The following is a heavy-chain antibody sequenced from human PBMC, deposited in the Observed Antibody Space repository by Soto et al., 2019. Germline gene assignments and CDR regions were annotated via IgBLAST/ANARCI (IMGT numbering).Heavy chain of an antibody. Sequence: QVQMVQSGAAVKKPGASVKVSCKASGYIFTSYYIHWVRRAPGQGLEWMALINPSGGTTNYAQKFQGRVSVTRDTSTSTVYMELSSLRSEDTAVYFCARALHYYDTVGYPGYFEHWGQGTLVTVSS. V-gene: IGHV1-46*01. CDR1: GYIFTSYY. D-gene: IGHD3-22*01. CDR2: INPSGGTT. J-gene: IGHJ4*02. CDR3: ARALHYYDTVGYPGYFEH.